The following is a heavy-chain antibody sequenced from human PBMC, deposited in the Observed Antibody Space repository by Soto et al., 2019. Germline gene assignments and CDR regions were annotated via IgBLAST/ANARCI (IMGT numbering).Heavy chain of an antibody. D-gene: IGHD5-18*01. CDR2: INGDDGNT. Sequence: QAQLVQSGAEVKKPGASVKVSCKASGYTFYSHSISWVRQAPGQGLEWMGRINGDDGNTQYAQKFRGRVTMTTYTSTTTVYMELTNLRSDGTAVYYCARCIQGGDYYGMDVWGQGTTVTVSS. CDR3: ARCIQGGDYYGMDV. J-gene: IGHJ6*02. V-gene: IGHV1-18*01. CDR1: GYTFYSHS.